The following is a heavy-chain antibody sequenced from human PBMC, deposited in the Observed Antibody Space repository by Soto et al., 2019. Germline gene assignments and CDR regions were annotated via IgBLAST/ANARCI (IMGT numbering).Heavy chain of an antibody. CDR3: AKEMIASTVADFFDY. CDR2: ITGSGGGT. V-gene: IGHV3-23*01. J-gene: IGHJ4*02. D-gene: IGHD6-19*01. Sequence: EVQLLESGGGLLQPGGSLRLSCTASGFTFSNYAMTWVRQAPGKGLEWVSTITGSGGGTYYADSVKGRFTISRDNSKKTLYLQMPKLRADDTAVYSCAKEMIASTVADFFDYWGQGTLVTVSS. CDR1: GFTFSNYA.